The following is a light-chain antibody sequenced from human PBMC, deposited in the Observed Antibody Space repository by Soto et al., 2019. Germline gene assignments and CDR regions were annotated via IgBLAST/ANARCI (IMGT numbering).Light chain of an antibody. CDR2: DVS. CDR1: SSDVGGYNH. J-gene: IGLJ2*01. V-gene: IGLV2-14*03. Sequence: QSALTQPASVSGSPGQSITISCTGTSSDVGGYNHVSWYQQHPGEAPKLMFYDVSSRPSGVSNRFSGSKAADTASLTISGLQAEDEADYYCSSFATTDTPMVFGGGTQLTVL. CDR3: SSFATTDTPMV.